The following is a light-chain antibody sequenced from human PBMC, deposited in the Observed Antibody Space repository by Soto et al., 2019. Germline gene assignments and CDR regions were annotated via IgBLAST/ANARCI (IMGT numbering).Light chain of an antibody. CDR2: AAS. V-gene: IGKV1-39*01. CDR1: QSINNS. J-gene: IGKJ3*01. Sequence: DIQMTQSPSSLSASVGDRVTITCRASQSINNSLSWYQQRPGKAPKLLIYAASTLQNEVPSRFSGSASGPEFTLTISSLRPEDFATYYCLQSYSLPLTFGPGTKVDV. CDR3: LQSYSLPLT.